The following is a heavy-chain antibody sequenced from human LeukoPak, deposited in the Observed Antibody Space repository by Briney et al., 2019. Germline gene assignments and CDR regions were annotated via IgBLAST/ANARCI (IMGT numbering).Heavy chain of an antibody. J-gene: IGHJ6*02. D-gene: IGHD3-9*01. CDR2: IIPIFGTA. CDR1: GGTFSSYA. Sequence: ASVKVSCKASGGTFSSYAISWVRQAPGQGLEWMGGIIPIFGTANYAQKFQGRVTITADESTSTAYMELSSLRSEDTAVYYCARVAKGVYDILTGYYLYYYYGMDVWGQGTTVTVSS. CDR3: ARVAKGVYDILTGYYLYYYYGMDV. V-gene: IGHV1-69*13.